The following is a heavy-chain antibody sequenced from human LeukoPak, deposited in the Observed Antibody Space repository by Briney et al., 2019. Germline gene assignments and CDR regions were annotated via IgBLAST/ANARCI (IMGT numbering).Heavy chain of an antibody. CDR3: ATKIPAATYNWFDP. CDR1: GGSISSGYY. D-gene: IGHD2-2*01. V-gene: IGHV4-34*01. Sequence: SETLSLTCTVSGGSISSGYYWSWIRQPPGKGLEWIGEINHSGSTNYNPSLKSRVTISVDTSKNQFSLKLSSVTAAGTAVYYCATKIPAATYNWFDPWGQGTLVTVSS. CDR2: INHSGST. J-gene: IGHJ5*02.